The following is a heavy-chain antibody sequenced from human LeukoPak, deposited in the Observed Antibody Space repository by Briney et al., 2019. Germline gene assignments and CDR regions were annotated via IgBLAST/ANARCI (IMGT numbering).Heavy chain of an antibody. V-gene: IGHV3-23*01. CDR3: AKDRRGGAAGYFDY. CDR2: ISGSGGST. D-gene: IGHD6-13*01. J-gene: IGHJ4*02. Sequence: PGGSLRLSCAASGFTVSNNYMSWVRQAPGKGLEWVSVISGSGGSTYYADSVKGRFTISRDNSKNTLYLQMNSLRAEDTAVYYCAKDRRGGAAGYFDYWGQGTLVTVSS. CDR1: GFTVSNNY.